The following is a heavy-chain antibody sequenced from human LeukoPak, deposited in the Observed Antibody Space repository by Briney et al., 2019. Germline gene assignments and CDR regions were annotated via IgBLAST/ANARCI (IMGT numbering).Heavy chain of an antibody. CDR2: ISSSSSYI. J-gene: IGHJ3*02. D-gene: IGHD3-22*01. Sequence: PGGSLRLSCAASGFTFSSYSMNWVRQAPGKGLEWVSSISSSSSYIYYADSVRGRFTISRDNAKNSLYLQMNSLRAEDTAVYYCARDLAFCYYDSSGYFGAFDIWGQGTMVTVSS. CDR1: GFTFSSYS. V-gene: IGHV3-21*01. CDR3: ARDLAFCYYDSSGYFGAFDI.